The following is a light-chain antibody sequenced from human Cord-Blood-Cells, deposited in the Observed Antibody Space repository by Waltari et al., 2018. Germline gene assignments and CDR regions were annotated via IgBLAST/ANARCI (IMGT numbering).Light chain of an antibody. J-gene: IGKJ2*01. CDR1: QSISSY. Sequence: DIQMTQSPSSLSASVGDRVTITCRASQSISSYLNWYQQKPGKAPKLLIYAASSLQSGVPSMFSGSGSGTEFTLTISSLQPEDFATYYCQQSYSTPYTFGQGTKLEIK. CDR2: AAS. CDR3: QQSYSTPYT. V-gene: IGKV1-39*01.